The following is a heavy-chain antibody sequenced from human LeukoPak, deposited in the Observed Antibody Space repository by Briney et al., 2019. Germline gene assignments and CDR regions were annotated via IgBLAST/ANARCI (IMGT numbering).Heavy chain of an antibody. J-gene: IGHJ4*02. D-gene: IGHD2-15*01. Sequence: SETLSLTCIVSGGSISSGTYSLTWIRQPAGKGLEWIGRIYASGSTNYNPSLKSRVTISVDTSKNQFSLKLSSVTAADTAVYYCARDAGYCSGGSCYSWFDYWGQGTLVTVSS. CDR2: IYASGST. CDR3: ARDAGYCSGGSCYSWFDY. CDR1: GGSISSGTYS. V-gene: IGHV4-61*02.